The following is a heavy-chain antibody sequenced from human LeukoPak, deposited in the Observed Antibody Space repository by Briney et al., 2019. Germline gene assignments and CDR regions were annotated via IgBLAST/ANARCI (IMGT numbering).Heavy chain of an antibody. V-gene: IGHV4-61*08. CDR1: GGSISSGDYY. Sequence: SETLSLTCTVSGGSISSGDYYWSWIRQSPGKGLEWIAYIHSSGSTSYNPSLKSRVTISVDTSKNQFSLKLSSVTAADTAVYYCATSPPVVPAAITAFDIWGQGTMVTVSS. CDR2: IHSSGST. J-gene: IGHJ3*02. CDR3: ATSPPVVPAAITAFDI. D-gene: IGHD2-2*01.